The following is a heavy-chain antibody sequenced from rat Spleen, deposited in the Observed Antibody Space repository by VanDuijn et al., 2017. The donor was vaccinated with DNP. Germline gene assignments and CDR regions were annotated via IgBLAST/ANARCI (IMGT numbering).Heavy chain of an antibody. CDR2: ISYNGGST. CDR3: ARRYYGSYLDY. Sequence: EVQLVESGGGLVQPGRSLKLSCAASGFTFSDYYMAWVRQAPTKGLEWVAYISYNGGSTYYGDSVKGRFTISRGNAKSTLYLQMNSLRSEDMATYYCARRYYGSYLDYWGQGVMVTVSS. D-gene: IGHD1-6*01. J-gene: IGHJ2*01. CDR1: GFTFSDYY. V-gene: IGHV5-22*01.